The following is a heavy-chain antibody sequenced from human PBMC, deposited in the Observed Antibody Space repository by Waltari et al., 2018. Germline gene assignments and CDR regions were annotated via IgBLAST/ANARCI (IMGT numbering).Heavy chain of an antibody. CDR1: GDSVSRNSVT. CDR3: ARASESSGTYSKVDY. J-gene: IGHJ4*02. Sequence: QVHLQQSGPGLVKPSQTLSLTCAISGDSVSRNSVTWNWIRQSPSRGLEWLGRTYYRSKWNNDYAVSVKSRITINPDTSRNQFSLQLNPVTPEDTAVYYCARASESSGTYSKVDYWGQGTLVTVSS. CDR2: TYYRSKWNN. V-gene: IGHV6-1*01. D-gene: IGHD1-26*01.